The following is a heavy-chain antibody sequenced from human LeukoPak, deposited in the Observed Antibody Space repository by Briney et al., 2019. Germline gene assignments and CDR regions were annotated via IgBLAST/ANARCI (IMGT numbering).Heavy chain of an antibody. V-gene: IGHV3-9*01. D-gene: IGHD2-2*01. CDR3: AKADCSSTSCRLVDY. CDR1: GFTFSSYW. CDR2: ISWNSGSI. Sequence: SLRLSCAASGFTFSSYWMHWVRQAPGKGLEWVSGISWNSGSIGYADSVKGRFTISRDNAKNSLYLQMNSLRAEDTALYYCAKADCSSTSCRLVDYWGQGRLVTVSS. J-gene: IGHJ4*02.